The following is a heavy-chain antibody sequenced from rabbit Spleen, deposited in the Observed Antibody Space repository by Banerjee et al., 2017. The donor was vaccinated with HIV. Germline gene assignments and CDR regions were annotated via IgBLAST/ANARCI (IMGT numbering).Heavy chain of an antibody. CDR3: ARMYYYDSAWRAFNL. V-gene: IGHV1S17*01. Sequence: QEQLKETGGGLVQPGGSLTLSCTVSGFTFSSGYMSWVRQAPGKGLEVIGWISTDGSAGYATWVNGRFTISKTSTTVDLQANSLTASDTATYFCARMYYYDSAWRAFNLWGPGTLVTVS. D-gene: IGHD4-1*01. CDR1: GFTFSSGY. J-gene: IGHJ4*01. CDR2: ISTDGSA.